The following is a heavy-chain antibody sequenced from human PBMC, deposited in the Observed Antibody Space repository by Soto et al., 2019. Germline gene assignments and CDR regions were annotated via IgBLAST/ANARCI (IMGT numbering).Heavy chain of an antibody. D-gene: IGHD4-17*01. V-gene: IGHV3-30-3*01. CDR1: GSSFSSYP. CDR2: ISYDGSNK. J-gene: IGHJ6*02. Sequence: GGSLKLSCAASGSSFSSYPIHWARQAPGKGLEWVAVISYDGSNKYYADSVEGRFTMSRDNSKNTLYLQMNSLSPEDTAVYYCARDQLAGYGGNSGGGYYYGMDVWGQGSTVTVSS. CDR3: ARDQLAGYGGNSGGGYYYGMDV.